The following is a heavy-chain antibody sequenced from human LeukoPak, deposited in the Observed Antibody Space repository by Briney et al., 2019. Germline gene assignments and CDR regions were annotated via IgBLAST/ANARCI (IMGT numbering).Heavy chain of an antibody. D-gene: IGHD1-1*01. CDR2: IWYDGSNK. Sequence: TGGSLRLSCAASGFTFSSYGMHWVRQAPGKGLEWVAVIWYDGSNKYYADSVKGRFTSSRDNSKNSLYLQMNSLRAEDTAVYYCARDKIEGPTKLDYWGQGILVTVSS. CDR1: GFTFSSYG. CDR3: ARDKIEGPTKLDY. V-gene: IGHV3-33*01. J-gene: IGHJ4*02.